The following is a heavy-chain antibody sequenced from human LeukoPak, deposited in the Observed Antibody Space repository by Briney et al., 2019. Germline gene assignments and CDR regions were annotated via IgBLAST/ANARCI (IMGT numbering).Heavy chain of an antibody. CDR1: GFTFSDYW. CDR3: ARGGSSHFAS. CDR2: IKYDGSEK. V-gene: IGHV3-7*04. Sequence: GGSLRLSCAASGFTFSDYWMSWVRQAPGKGLEWVATIKYDGSEKYYVDSVKGRFTISRDNAKNSLYLQTSSLRVEDMAVYYWARGGSSHFASWGQGTLVTVSS. J-gene: IGHJ4*02. D-gene: IGHD3-16*01.